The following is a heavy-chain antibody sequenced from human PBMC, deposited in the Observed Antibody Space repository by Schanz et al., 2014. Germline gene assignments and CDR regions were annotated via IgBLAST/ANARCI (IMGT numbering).Heavy chain of an antibody. CDR1: GYIFGSHG. CDR3: ARVHIATYHYNSPGACDI. D-gene: IGHD3-10*01. J-gene: IGHJ3*02. CDR2: INAHTGNT. V-gene: IGHV1-18*01. Sequence: QLMQSGSEVRKPGASVKVSCKASGYIFGSHGMTWVRQAPGQGPELMGWINAHTGNTQYAQKFQGRGNMTRDTVTTTVHLELTRRRTDDTAIYYCARVHIATYHYNSPGACDIWGQGTRVTVSS.